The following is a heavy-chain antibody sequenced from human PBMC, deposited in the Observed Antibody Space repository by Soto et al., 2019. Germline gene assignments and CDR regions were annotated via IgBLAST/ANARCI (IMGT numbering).Heavy chain of an antibody. CDR1: GYTFSTYY. V-gene: IGHV1-46*01. J-gene: IGHJ4*02. CDR3: VRYDYNGYYFDY. CDR2: INPSGGST. D-gene: IGHD4-4*01. Sequence: ASVKVSCKASGYTFSTYYMHWVRQAPGQGYEWMGIINPSGGSTTYAQKFQGRVTMTRDTSTTTVYMELSSLKSEDTAVYYCVRYDYNGYYFDYWGQGTLVTVS.